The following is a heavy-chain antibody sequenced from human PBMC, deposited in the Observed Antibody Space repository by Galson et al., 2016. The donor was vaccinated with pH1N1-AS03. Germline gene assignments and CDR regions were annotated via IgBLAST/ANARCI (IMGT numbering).Heavy chain of an antibody. CDR1: GYLFTNYW. Sequence: SGAEVKQPGESLKISCKASGYLFTNYWIAWVRQMPGKGLEWMGIIYPSDSDARYSPSFQGQVTFSADKSTSTAYLHLTTLKAADSAIYYCARHASPTILSYHFDSWGRGPLVTVSS. J-gene: IGHJ4*02. V-gene: IGHV5-51*01. CDR3: ARHASPTILSYHFDS. D-gene: IGHD1-26*01. CDR2: IYPSDSDA.